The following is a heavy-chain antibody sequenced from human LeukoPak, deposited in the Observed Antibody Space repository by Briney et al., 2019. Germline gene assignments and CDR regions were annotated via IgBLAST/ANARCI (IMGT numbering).Heavy chain of an antibody. V-gene: IGHV3-74*01. CDR3: AVLAATDRGRFDY. D-gene: IGHD3-16*01. J-gene: IGHJ4*02. CDR1: GFTFSSYW. Sequence: GGSLRLSCAASGFTFSSYWMHWVRQAPGKGLVWVSRINSDGSSTSYADSVKGRFTISRDNAKNTLYLQMSSLRAEDTAVYYCAVLAATDRGRFDYWGQGTLVTVSS. CDR2: INSDGSST.